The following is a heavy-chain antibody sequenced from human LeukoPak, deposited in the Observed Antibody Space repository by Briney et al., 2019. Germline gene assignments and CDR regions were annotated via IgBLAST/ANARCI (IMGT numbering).Heavy chain of an antibody. CDR2: IIPIFGTA. CDR1: GGTFSSYA. D-gene: IGHD5-24*01. Sequence: SVKVSCKASGGTFSSYAISWVRQAPGQGLEWMGGIIPIFGTANYAQKFQGRVTITTDESTSTAYMELSSLRSEDTAVYYCARGRRDGYNFGYYYYYYMDVWGKGTTVTVS. V-gene: IGHV1-69*05. CDR3: ARGRRDGYNFGYYYYYYMDV. J-gene: IGHJ6*03.